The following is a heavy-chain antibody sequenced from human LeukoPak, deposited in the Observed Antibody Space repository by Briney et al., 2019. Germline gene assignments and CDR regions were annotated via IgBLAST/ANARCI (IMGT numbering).Heavy chain of an antibody. CDR3: ARDRTREAYYGSGSYWP. CDR2: INPNSGGA. V-gene: IGHV1-2*02. CDR1: GYTFTGYY. D-gene: IGHD3-10*01. J-gene: IGHJ4*02. Sequence: ASVKVSCKASGYTFTGYYMHWVRQAPGQGLEWMGWINPNSGGANYAQKFQGRVTMTRDTSISTAYMELSWLRSDDTAVYYCARDRTREAYYGSGSYWPWGQGTLVTVSS.